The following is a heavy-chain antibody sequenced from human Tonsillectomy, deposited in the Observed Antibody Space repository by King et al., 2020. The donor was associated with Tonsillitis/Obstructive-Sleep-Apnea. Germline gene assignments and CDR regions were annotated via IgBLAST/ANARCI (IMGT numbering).Heavy chain of an antibody. CDR3: AKGARGDYGLSGMDV. CDR2: ISWKSGRI. V-gene: IGHV3-9*01. Sequence: VQLVESGGGLVQPGRSLRLSCAASGFTFDDYAMHWVRQVPGKGLEWVSGISWKSGRIGYADSVKGRFTISRDNAKNSLYLQMNSLRGEDTAVYYCAKGARGDYGLSGMDVWGKGTTVPVSS. D-gene: IGHD4-17*01. J-gene: IGHJ6*03. CDR1: GFTFDDYA.